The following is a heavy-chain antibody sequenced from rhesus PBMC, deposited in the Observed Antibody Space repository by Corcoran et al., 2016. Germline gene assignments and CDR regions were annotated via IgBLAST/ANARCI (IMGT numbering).Heavy chain of an antibody. CDR3: ASGGTNEYSKLPYFDY. CDR2: NSYSGST. CDR1: GYTTSSGYG. V-gene: IGHV4-122*02. Sequence: QLQLQESGPGPVKPTETLALTFAVSGYTTSSGYGWSCIRQPPGKGLEWIGYNSYSGSTSYNPSLKSRVTISRDTSKNQFSLKLSSVTAADTAVYYCASGGTNEYSKLPYFDYWGQGVLVTVSS. J-gene: IGHJ4*01. D-gene: IGHD4-23*01.